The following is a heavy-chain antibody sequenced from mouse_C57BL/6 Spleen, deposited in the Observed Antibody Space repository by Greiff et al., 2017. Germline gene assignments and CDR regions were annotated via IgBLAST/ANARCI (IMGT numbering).Heavy chain of an antibody. Sequence: VQLQQPGAELVKPGASVKVSCKASGYTFTSYWMHWVKQRPGQGLEWIGRIHPSDSDTNSNQKFKGKATLTVDKSSSTAYMPLSSLTSEDSAGYYWARGSGLYAMDDWGQGTSVTVSS. CDR1: GYTFTSYW. D-gene: IGHD3-2*02. J-gene: IGHJ4*01. CDR2: IHPSDSDT. V-gene: IGHV1-74*01. CDR3: ARGSGLYAMDD.